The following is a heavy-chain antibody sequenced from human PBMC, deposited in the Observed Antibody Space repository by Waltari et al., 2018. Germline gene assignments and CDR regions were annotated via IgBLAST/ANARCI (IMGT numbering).Heavy chain of an antibody. Sequence: QVQLVESGGGVVQPGGSLRLSCAASGFTFSSDGMPWVRQAPGKGLEWVAFKRYDGSNKDYADSVKGRFTISRDNSKNTLYLQMNSLRAEDTAVYYCAKDRCGGDCYYFDYWGQGTLVTVSS. J-gene: IGHJ4*02. CDR3: AKDRCGGDCYYFDY. CDR1: GFTFSSDG. CDR2: KRYDGSNK. V-gene: IGHV3-30*02. D-gene: IGHD2-21*02.